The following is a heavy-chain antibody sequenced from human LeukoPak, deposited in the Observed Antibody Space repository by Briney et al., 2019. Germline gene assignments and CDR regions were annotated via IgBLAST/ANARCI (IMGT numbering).Heavy chain of an antibody. J-gene: IGHJ4*02. CDR1: GGSISSYY. CDR3: ARSSSGSYYND. V-gene: IGHV4-59*08. CDR2: ISHSGST. D-gene: IGHD1-26*01. Sequence: SETLSLTCTVSGGSISSYYWNWIRQPPGKGLEWIGYISHSGSTDYKSSLKSRVTISGDTSKNQFSLRLSSVTAADTAVYYCARSSSGSYYNDWGQGTLANVSS.